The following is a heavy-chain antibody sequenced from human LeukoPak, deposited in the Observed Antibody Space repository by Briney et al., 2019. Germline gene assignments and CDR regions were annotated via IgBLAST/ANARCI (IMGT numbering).Heavy chain of an antibody. J-gene: IGHJ3*02. D-gene: IGHD1-1*01. CDR3: AKDIGTLRDAFDI. V-gene: IGHV3-23*01. CDR1: GFTFSKYG. CDR2: ISGSGGST. Sequence: GGSLRLSCAASGFTFSKYGMSRVRQAPGKGLEWVSAISGSGGSTYYADSVKGRFTISRDISKNTLYLQMNSLRAEDTAVYYCAKDIGTLRDAFDIWGQGTMVTVSS.